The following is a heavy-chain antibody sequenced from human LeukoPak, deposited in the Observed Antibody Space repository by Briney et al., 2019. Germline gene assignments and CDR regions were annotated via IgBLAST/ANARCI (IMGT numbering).Heavy chain of an antibody. J-gene: IGHJ6*03. V-gene: IGHV3-74*01. CDR2: INSDGSST. Sequence: GGSLRLSCVGSGFTFSSYWMHWVRQAPGKGLVWVSRINSDGSSTGYADSVKGRFTISRDNAKNTLYLQMNSLRAEDTAVYYCARWTYYYYMDVWGKGTTVTVSS. CDR3: ARWTYYYYMDV. CDR1: GFTFSSYW. D-gene: IGHD3/OR15-3a*01.